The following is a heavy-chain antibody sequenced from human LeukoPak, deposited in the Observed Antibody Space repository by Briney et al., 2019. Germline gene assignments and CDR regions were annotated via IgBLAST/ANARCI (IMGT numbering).Heavy chain of an antibody. CDR3: ARRAHVGEPAA. D-gene: IGHD2-15*01. CDR2: IYHDGST. Sequence: SETLSLTCAVSGASLSSSSYYWAWIRQPPGKGLGWIGSIYHDGSTYSNPSLEGRVTISVDTSKNQFSLKLTSVTAADTAMYHCARRAHVGEPAAWGQGTLVTVSS. V-gene: IGHV4-39*01. CDR1: GASLSSSSYY. J-gene: IGHJ5*02.